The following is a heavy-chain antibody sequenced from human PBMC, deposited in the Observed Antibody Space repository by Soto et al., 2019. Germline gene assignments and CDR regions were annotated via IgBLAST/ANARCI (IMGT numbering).Heavy chain of an antibody. CDR2: IYYSENT. J-gene: IGHJ6*02. CDR3: ARVNSDYYGMDV. CDR1: GGSISSYY. D-gene: IGHD1-7*01. V-gene: IGHV4-59*01. Sequence: PSETLSLTCTVSGGSISSYYWSWIRQPPGKGLEWVGYIYYSENTSYNPSLKSRVSISVDTSKNQFSLKLSSVTAADTAVYYCARVNSDYYGMDVWGQGTTVTV.